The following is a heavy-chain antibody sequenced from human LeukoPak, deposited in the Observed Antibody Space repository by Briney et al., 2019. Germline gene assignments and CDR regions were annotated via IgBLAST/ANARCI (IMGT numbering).Heavy chain of an antibody. D-gene: IGHD6-19*01. Sequence: ASVKVSCKASGYTFTGYYLHWVRQAPGQGLEYMGCINPNNGGTNYAQKFQGRVTMTRDTSISTAYMELTRLRSDDTAMYYCARGIIAVAGYFDYWGQGTLVTVSS. CDR2: INPNNGGT. V-gene: IGHV1-2*02. CDR1: GYTFTGYY. CDR3: ARGIIAVAGYFDY. J-gene: IGHJ4*02.